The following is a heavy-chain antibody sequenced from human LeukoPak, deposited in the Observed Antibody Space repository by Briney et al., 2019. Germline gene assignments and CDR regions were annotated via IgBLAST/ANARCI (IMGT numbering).Heavy chain of an antibody. V-gene: IGHV3-7*01. CDR3: ATGSGWLPDY. CDR2: IKQDGTES. J-gene: IGHJ4*01. CDR1: GFTFTTYW. D-gene: IGHD6-19*01. Sequence: GGSLRLSFAASGFTFTTYWMNWVRQAPGKGLEWVANIKQDGTESRYVDSVKGRFTFSRDNAKNSLYLQMNSLRVEDTAVYYCATGSGWLPDYWGQGTLVTVSS.